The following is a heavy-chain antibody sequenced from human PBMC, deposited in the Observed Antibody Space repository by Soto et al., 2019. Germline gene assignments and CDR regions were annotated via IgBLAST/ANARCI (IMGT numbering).Heavy chain of an antibody. Sequence: SETLSLTCTVSGGSISSSSYYWGWIRQPPGKGLEWIGSIYYSGSTYYNPSLKSRVTISVDTSKNQFSLKLSSVTAADTAVYYCERATTVTNEEFDYLGQGTLVNVSS. V-gene: IGHV4-39*01. J-gene: IGHJ4*02. D-gene: IGHD4-17*01. CDR2: IYYSGST. CDR3: ERATTVTNEEFDY. CDR1: GGSISSSSYY.